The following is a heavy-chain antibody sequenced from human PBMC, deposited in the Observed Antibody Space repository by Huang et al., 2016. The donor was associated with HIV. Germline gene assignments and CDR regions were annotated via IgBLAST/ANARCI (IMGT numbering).Heavy chain of an antibody. CDR1: GGSISTHY. Sequence: QVQLQESGPGLVKPSETLSLTCTVSGGSISTHYWSWIRQPPGKGLEWIGSLDYSGSTNCSPSLKSRVTILLDTSKNQFSLRVNSVTAADTAMYYCARDHHDFWRGYRRMYFFDHWGQGTLVTVSS. J-gene: IGHJ4*02. V-gene: IGHV4-59*11. D-gene: IGHD3-3*01. CDR3: ARDHHDFWRGYRRMYFFDH. CDR2: LDYSGST.